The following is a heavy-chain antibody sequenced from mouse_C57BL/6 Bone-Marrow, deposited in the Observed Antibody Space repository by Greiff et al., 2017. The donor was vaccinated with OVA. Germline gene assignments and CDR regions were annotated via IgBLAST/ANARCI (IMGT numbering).Heavy chain of an antibody. J-gene: IGHJ2*01. V-gene: IGHV1-82*01. CDR1: GYAFSSSW. CDR3: ARYGSRRYFDY. D-gene: IGHD1-1*01. CDR2: IYPGDGDT. Sequence: LEESGPELVKPGASVKISCKASGYAFSSSWMNWVKQRPGKGLEWIGRIYPGDGDTNYNGKFKGKATLTADKSSSTAYMQLSSLTSEDSAVYFCARYGSRRYFDYWGQGTTLTVSS.